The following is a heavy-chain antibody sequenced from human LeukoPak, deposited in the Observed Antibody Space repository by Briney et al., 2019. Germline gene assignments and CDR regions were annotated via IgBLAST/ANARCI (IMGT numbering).Heavy chain of an antibody. CDR1: GFTFDDYA. CDR2: IYSKGGSI. V-gene: IGHV3-20*04. J-gene: IGHJ4*02. D-gene: IGHD2-15*01. Sequence: PGGSLGLSCAASGFTFDDYAMAWVRQVPVKGLEWVSGIYSKGGSIGYADSVKGRFTISRDNAKNSLYLQMNSLRAEDTALYYCARVDSDCSGGSCYTGLLDYWGQGTLVTVSS. CDR3: ARVDSDCSGGSCYTGLLDY.